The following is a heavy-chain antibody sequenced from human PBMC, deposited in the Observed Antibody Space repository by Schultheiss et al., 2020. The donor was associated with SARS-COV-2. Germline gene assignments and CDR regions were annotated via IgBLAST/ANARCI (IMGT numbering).Heavy chain of an antibody. D-gene: IGHD3-10*01. V-gene: IGHV3-21*01. CDR3: ARDRATYYYGMDV. CDR1: GFTFSSYS. Sequence: GESLKISCAASGFTFSSYSMNWVRQAPGKGLEWVSSISSSSSYIYYADSVKGRFTISRDNAKNSLYLQMNSLRAEDTAVYYCARDRATYYYGMDVWGQGTTGTVSS. J-gene: IGHJ6*02. CDR2: ISSSSSYI.